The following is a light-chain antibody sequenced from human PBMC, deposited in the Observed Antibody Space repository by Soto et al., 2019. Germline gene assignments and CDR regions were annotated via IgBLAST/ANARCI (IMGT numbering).Light chain of an antibody. CDR1: SSNIGNNY. CDR2: DNN. V-gene: IGLV1-51*01. CDR3: GTWDSSLSSGRMV. Sequence: QSVLTQPPSVSAAPGQTVTISCSGSSSNIGNNYVSWYQQLPGTAPKLLIYDNNKRPSGIPSRFSGSKSGTSATLGITGLQTGDEADYYCGTWDSSLSSGRMVFGGGTQLTVL. J-gene: IGLJ2*01.